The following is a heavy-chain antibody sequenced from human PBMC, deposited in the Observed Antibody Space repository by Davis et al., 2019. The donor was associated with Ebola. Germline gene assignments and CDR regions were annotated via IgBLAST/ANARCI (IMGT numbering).Heavy chain of an antibody. V-gene: IGHV4-30-4*07. CDR2: VYFGGST. CDR1: GGSLNSGAYA. Sequence: MPSETLSLTCAVSGGSLNSGAYAWNWIRQPPGKGLEWIGYVYFGGSTRYNPSLQGRVAISLDTSNSQFSLKLSSVTAADTAVYYCARGRLLEWPPTFYGLDVWGKGTSVTVSS. CDR3: ARGRLLEWPPTFYGLDV. J-gene: IGHJ6*04. D-gene: IGHD3-3*01.